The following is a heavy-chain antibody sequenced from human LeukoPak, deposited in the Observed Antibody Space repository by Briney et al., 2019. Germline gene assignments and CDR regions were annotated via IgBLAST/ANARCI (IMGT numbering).Heavy chain of an antibody. Sequence: GGSLSLSCAASGFTLSDYYMSWIRQAPGKGLEWVSYISSSGSTIYYADSVKGRFTISRDNAKNSLYLQMNSLRAEDTAVYYCVTGPRPDITVAHTVENWGQGTLVTVSS. CDR2: ISSSGSTI. D-gene: IGHD6-19*01. CDR1: GFTLSDYY. CDR3: VTGPRPDITVAHTVEN. J-gene: IGHJ4*02. V-gene: IGHV3-11*01.